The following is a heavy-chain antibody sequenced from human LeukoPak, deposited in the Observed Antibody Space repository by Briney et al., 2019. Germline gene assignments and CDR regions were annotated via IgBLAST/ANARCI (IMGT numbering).Heavy chain of an antibody. D-gene: IGHD3-22*01. V-gene: IGHV3-53*01. J-gene: IGHJ4*02. CDR2: IYSGGST. CDR3: AREGYYYDSSGRFDY. Sequence: PGGSLRLSCAASGFTVSSNYMSWVRQAPGKGLEGVSVIYSGGSTYYADSVKGRFTISRDNSKNTLYLQMNSLRAEDTAVYYCAREGYYYDSSGRFDYWGQGTLVTVSS. CDR1: GFTVSSNY.